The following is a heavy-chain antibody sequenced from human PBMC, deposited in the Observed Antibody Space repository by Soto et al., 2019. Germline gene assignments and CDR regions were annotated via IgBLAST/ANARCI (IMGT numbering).Heavy chain of an antibody. Sequence: SVKVSCKASGFTFTSSAVQWVRQARGQRLEWIGWIVVGSGNTNYAQKFQERVTITRDMSTSTAHMELSSLRSEDPAVYYCASHYYDSSGYPPDGMDVWGQGTTVTVSS. D-gene: IGHD3-22*01. CDR2: IVVGSGNT. CDR3: ASHYYDSSGYPPDGMDV. CDR1: GFTFTSSA. J-gene: IGHJ6*02. V-gene: IGHV1-58*01.